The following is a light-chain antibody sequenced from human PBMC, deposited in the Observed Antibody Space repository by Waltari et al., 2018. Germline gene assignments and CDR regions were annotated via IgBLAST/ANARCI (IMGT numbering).Light chain of an antibody. CDR2: RNN. J-gene: IGLJ2*01. CDR3: AAWDDSLSGRV. V-gene: IGLV1-47*01. CDR1: SPNTGSNY. Sequence: QPVLTQPPSASGTPGPRVTISCSGSSPNTGSNYVYWYQQLPGTAPKLLIYRNNQRPSGVPDRFSGSKSGTSASLAISGLRSEDEADYYCAAWDDSLSGRVFGGGTKLTVL.